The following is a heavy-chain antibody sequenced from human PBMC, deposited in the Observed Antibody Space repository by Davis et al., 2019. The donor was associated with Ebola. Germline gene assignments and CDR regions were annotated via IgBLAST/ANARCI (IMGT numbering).Heavy chain of an antibody. CDR3: ARTFRYSGSYWAFDI. V-gene: IGHV1-8*01. CDR2: LNPNSGNT. Sequence: AASVKVSCKTSGYTFTNYDINWVRQATGQGLEWMGWLNPNSGNTDSTHKFQGRLTMTKNISIGTAYMELSTLTSEDTAVYYCARTFRYSGSYWAFDIWGQGTMVTVSS. D-gene: IGHD1-26*01. CDR1: GYTFTNYD. J-gene: IGHJ3*02.